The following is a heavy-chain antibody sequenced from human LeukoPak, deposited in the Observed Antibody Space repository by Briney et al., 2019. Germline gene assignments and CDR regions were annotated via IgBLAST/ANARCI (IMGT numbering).Heavy chain of an antibody. V-gene: IGHV3-23*01. D-gene: IGHD3-10*01. J-gene: IGHJ4*02. CDR2: ISGSGGST. Sequence: GGSLRLSCAASGFTFSSYEMNWVRQAPGKGLEWVSAISGSGGSTYYADSVKGRFTISRDNSKNTLYLQMNSLRAEDTAVYYCAKFGTSLGDYWGQGTLVTVSS. CDR3: AKFGTSLGDY. CDR1: GFTFSSYE.